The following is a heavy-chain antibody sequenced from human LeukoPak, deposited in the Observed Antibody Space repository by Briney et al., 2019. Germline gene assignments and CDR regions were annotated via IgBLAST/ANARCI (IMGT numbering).Heavy chain of an antibody. CDR3: ARHGIECSSTNCYWATVRF. V-gene: IGHV4-38-2*01. Sequence: PSETLSLTCAVSGYSISSGYYWGWIRQPPGKGLEWIGSIYQSGSTYYNPSLKSRVTISVDTSKNQFSLKLSSVTAVDTAVYYCARHGIECSSTNCYWATVRFWGQGTLVTVSS. J-gene: IGHJ4*02. CDR2: IYQSGST. CDR1: GYSISSGYY. D-gene: IGHD2-2*01.